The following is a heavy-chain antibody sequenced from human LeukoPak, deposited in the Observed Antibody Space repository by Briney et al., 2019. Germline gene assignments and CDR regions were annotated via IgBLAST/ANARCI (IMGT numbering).Heavy chain of an antibody. Sequence: GPLRLSCAASGFTFSSYSMNWVRQAPGKGLEWVSYISSSSSTIYYADSVKGRFTISRDNAKNSLYLQMNSLRAEDTAVYYCARDDEGGSYFYWGQGTLVTVSS. CDR2: ISSSSSTI. CDR3: ARDDEGGSYFY. J-gene: IGHJ4*02. CDR1: GFTFSSYS. D-gene: IGHD1-26*01. V-gene: IGHV3-48*04.